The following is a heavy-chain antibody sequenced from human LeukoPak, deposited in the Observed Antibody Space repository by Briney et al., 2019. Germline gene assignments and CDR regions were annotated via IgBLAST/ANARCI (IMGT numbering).Heavy chain of an antibody. CDR3: ATQGYSSVAKHYFDY. J-gene: IGHJ4*02. CDR1: GYTLTELS. Sequence: ASVKVSCKVSGYTLTELSMHWVRQAPGKGLEWMGGFDPKDGETIYAQKFQGRVTMTEDTSTDTAYMELSSLRSEDTAVYYCATQGYSSVAKHYFDYWGQGTLVTVSS. CDR2: FDPKDGET. V-gene: IGHV1-24*01. D-gene: IGHD6-19*01.